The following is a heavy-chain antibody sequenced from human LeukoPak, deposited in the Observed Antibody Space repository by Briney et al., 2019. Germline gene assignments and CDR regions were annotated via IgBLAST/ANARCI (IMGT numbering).Heavy chain of an antibody. V-gene: IGHV3-11*06. CDR3: AREYYGVIFSHYLDV. CDR1: GFRASGYD. D-gene: IGHD3-9*01. CDR2: ISISSSNI. J-gene: IGHJ6*04. Sequence: GGSLRLSCAASGFRASGYDLNWIRQAPGKGLEWIAYISISSSNIHYADSVRGRFTISRDNANNSLYLQLSSLRVEDTAVYYCAREYYGVIFSHYLDVWGKGTTVTVSS.